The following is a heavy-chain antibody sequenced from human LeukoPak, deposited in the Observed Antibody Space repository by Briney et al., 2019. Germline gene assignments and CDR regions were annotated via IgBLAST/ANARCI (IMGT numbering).Heavy chain of an antibody. V-gene: IGHV4-31*03. CDR3: ARVLAAQSDAYGMDV. CDR2: ICYSGST. Sequence: SQTLSLTCTVSGGSISSGGYYWSWIRQHPGKGLEWIGYICYSGSTYYNPSLKSRVTISVDTSKNQFSLKLSSVTAADTAVYYCARVLAAQSDAYGMDVWGQGTTVTVSS. D-gene: IGHD6-6*01. CDR1: GGSISSGGYY. J-gene: IGHJ6*02.